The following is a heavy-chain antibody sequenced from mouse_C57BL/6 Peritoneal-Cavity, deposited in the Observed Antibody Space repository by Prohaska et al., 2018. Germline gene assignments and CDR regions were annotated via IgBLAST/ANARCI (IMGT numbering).Heavy chain of an antibody. CDR2: INSDGSAI. Sequence: EVQLLETGGGLVQPGGSRGLSCEGSGFTFSDFWMSWVRQTPGKTLEWIGDINSDGSAINYAPSIKDRFTIFRDNDKRTLYLQMSNVRSEDTATYFCMRYGNYWYFDVWGTGTTVTVSS. CDR1: GFTFSDFW. CDR3: MRYGNYWYFDV. J-gene: IGHJ1*03. V-gene: IGHV11-2*01. D-gene: IGHD2-1*01.